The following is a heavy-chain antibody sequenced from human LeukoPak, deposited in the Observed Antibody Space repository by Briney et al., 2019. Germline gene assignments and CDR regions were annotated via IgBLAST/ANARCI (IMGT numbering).Heavy chain of an antibody. CDR2: IYSGGST. J-gene: IGHJ4*02. V-gene: IGHV3-66*01. CDR3: ARDRDCSGGSCYGY. Sequence: GGSLRLSCAASGFTVSSNYMSWVRQAPGKGLEWVSVIYSGGSTYYADSVKGRFTISRDNSKNTLYLQMNSLRAEDTAVYYCARDRDCSGGSCYGYWGQGALVTVSS. CDR1: GFTVSSNY. D-gene: IGHD2-15*01.